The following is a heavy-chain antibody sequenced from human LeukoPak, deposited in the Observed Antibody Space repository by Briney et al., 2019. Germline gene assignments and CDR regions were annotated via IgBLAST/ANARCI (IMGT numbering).Heavy chain of an antibody. J-gene: IGHJ6*04. CDR3: ARISASRSSWYYYYYGMDV. CDR2: IKQDGSEK. Sequence: GGSLRLSCAASGFTFSSYWMSWVRQAPGEGVEGVANIKQDGSEKYYVDSVKGRFTISRDNAKNSLYLQMNSLRAEDTAVYYCARISASRSSWYYYYYGMDVWGKGTTVTVSS. CDR1: GFTFSSYW. D-gene: IGHD6-13*01. V-gene: IGHV3-7*03.